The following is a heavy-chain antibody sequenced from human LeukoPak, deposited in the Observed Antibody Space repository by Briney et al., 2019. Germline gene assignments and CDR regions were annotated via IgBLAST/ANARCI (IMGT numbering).Heavy chain of an antibody. CDR1: GGSISSYY. Sequence: PSETLSLTCAVSGGSISSYYWSWIRQPPGKGLEWIGYIYYSGSTNYNPSLKSRVTISVDTSKNQFSLKLSSVTAADTAVYYCARDRQATTADDAFDIWGRGTTVTVSS. CDR3: ARDRQATTADDAFDI. D-gene: IGHD4-17*01. V-gene: IGHV4-59*01. J-gene: IGHJ3*02. CDR2: IYYSGST.